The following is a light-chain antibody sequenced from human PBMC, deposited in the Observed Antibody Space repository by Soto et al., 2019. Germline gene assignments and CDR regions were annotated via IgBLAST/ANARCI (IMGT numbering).Light chain of an antibody. V-gene: IGKV3-11*01. CDR1: QSVSSY. Sequence: EIVLTQSPATLSLSPGERATLSCRASQSVSSYLAWYQQNPGQAPRLLIYDASNRATGIPARFSGSGSGTDFTLTISSLEPEDFAVYYCQQRSNWPPTVGQGTKVEIK. J-gene: IGKJ1*01. CDR3: QQRSNWPPT. CDR2: DAS.